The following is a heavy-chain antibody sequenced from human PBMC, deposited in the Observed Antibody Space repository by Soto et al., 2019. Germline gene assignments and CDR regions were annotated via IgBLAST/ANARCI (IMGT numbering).Heavy chain of an antibody. CDR2: IESKTDGGTT. J-gene: IGHJ4*02. V-gene: IGHV3-15*04. D-gene: IGHD6-19*01. CDR3: TTIAVAGSFDY. CDR1: GFTFSNAW. Sequence: EVPLVESGGGLVKPGGSLRLSCAASGFTFSNAWMTWVRQAPGKGLEWVGRIESKTDGGTTDYAAPVKGRFTISRDDSKNTLYLQMNSLKTEDTAVYYCTTIAVAGSFDYWGQGTLVTVSS.